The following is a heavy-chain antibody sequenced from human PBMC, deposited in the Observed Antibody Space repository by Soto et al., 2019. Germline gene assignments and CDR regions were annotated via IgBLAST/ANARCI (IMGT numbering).Heavy chain of an antibody. CDR1: GGSISSGGYY. V-gene: IGHV4-31*03. J-gene: IGHJ5*02. D-gene: IGHD6-13*01. CDR2: IYYSGST. Sequence: QVQLQESGPGLVKPSQTLSLTCTVSGGSISSGGYYWSWIRQHPGKGLEWIGYIYYSGSTYYNPSLKSRVTISVDTSKNQVSLKLSSVTAAATAVYYCARVFSGIAAAGTFGPWGQGTLVTVSS. CDR3: ARVFSGIAAAGTFGP.